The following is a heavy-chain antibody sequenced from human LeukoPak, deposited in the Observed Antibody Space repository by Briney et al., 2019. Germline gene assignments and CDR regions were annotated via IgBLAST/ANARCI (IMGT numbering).Heavy chain of an antibody. Sequence: GSSVKVSCKASGGTFSSYAISWVRRAPGQGLEWMGGIIPIFGTANYAQKFQGRVTITADKSTSTAYMELSSLRSEDTAVYYCASYDFVHCSGGSCYGGFYYYGMDVWGKGTTVTVSS. CDR1: GGTFSSYA. J-gene: IGHJ6*04. D-gene: IGHD2-15*01. CDR3: ASYDFVHCSGGSCYGGFYYYGMDV. V-gene: IGHV1-69*06. CDR2: IIPIFGTA.